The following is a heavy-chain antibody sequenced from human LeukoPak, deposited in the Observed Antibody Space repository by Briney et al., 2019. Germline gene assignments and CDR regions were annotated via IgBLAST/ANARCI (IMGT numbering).Heavy chain of an antibody. CDR3: ARDTLGEGEDANYAVYYFDY. CDR2: IKQDGNEK. J-gene: IGHJ4*02. Sequence: GGSLRPSCAASGFMFYTYWVSWVRKAPGKGLEWVANIKQDGNEKYYADSVKGRFTISRDNGKNSLDLQMNSLRADDTAVYYCARDTLGEGEDANYAVYYFDYWGQGTVVTVSS. CDR1: GFMFYTYW. D-gene: IGHD4/OR15-4a*01. V-gene: IGHV3-7*01.